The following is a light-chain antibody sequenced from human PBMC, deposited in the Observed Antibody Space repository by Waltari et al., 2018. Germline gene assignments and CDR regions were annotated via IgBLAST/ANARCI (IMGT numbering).Light chain of an antibody. Sequence: EIQMTQSPSSLAASVGDRVTITCRASQSICNFLNWDVQKAGKAPKLLIYAASSLQSGVSSRFTGSGSETDFTLTISGLQPDDFATYYCQESYSSPRGAFGQGTKLEIK. V-gene: IGKV1-39*01. CDR1: QSICNF. CDR3: QESYSSPRGA. J-gene: IGKJ2*01. CDR2: AAS.